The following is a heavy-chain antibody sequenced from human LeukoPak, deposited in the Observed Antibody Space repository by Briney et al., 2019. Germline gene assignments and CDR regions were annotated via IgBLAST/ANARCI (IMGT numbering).Heavy chain of an antibody. CDR1: GFTFSNYG. CDR2: ISSDETNI. D-gene: IGHD2-15*01. V-gene: IGHV3-30*18. Sequence: GGSLRLSCATSGFTFSNYGMHWVRQAPGKGLEWVAVISSDETNIRYGDSVRGRFTVSRDNAKNTVYLQMNSLGADDTAVYYCAKDPYRVVFATGNYLDPWGQGTLVTVSS. CDR3: AKDPYRVVFATGNYLDP. J-gene: IGHJ5*02.